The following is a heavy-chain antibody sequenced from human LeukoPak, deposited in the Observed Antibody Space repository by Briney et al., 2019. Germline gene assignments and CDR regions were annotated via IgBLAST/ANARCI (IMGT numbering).Heavy chain of an antibody. CDR2: IYYSGST. V-gene: IGHV4-59*01. CDR3: ARGATPYYYYYMDV. D-gene: IGHD1-26*01. CDR1: GGSISSYY. J-gene: IGHJ6*03. Sequence: SETLSLTCTVSGGSISSYYWSWIRQPPGKGLEWIGYIYYSGSTNYNPSLTSRVTISVDTSKNQFSLKLSSVTAADTAVYYCARGATPYYYYYMDVWGKGTTVTVSS.